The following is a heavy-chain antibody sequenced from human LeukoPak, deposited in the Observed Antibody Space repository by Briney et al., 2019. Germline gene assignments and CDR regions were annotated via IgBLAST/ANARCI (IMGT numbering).Heavy chain of an antibody. V-gene: IGHV3-43*02. Sequence: PGGSLRLSCAASGFTFDDYAMHWVRQAPGKGLEWVSLISGEGGSTYYADSVKGRFTISRDNSKNSLYLQMNSLRTEDTALYYCAKDISDAITMVRGDIRGYWGQGTLVTVSS. CDR1: GFTFDDYA. J-gene: IGHJ4*02. CDR3: AKDISDAITMVRGDIRGY. D-gene: IGHD3-10*01. CDR2: ISGEGGST.